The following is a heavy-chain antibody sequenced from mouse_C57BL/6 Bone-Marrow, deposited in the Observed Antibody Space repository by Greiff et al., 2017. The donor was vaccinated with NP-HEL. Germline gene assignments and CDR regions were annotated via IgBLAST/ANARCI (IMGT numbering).Heavy chain of an antibody. CDR3: ARDPSTY. CDR1: GFTFSSYA. CDR2: ISDGGSYT. Sequence: EVQLVESGGGLVKPGGSLKLSCAASGFTFSSYAMSWVRQTPEKRLEWVATISDGGSYTYYPDNVKGRFTISRDNAKNNLYLQMSHLKSEDTAMYYCARDPSTYWGQGTSGTVSS. J-gene: IGHJ4*01. V-gene: IGHV5-4*01.